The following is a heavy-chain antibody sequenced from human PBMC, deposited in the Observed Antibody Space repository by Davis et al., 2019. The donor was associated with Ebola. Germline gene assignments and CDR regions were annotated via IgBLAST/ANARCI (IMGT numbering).Heavy chain of an antibody. CDR1: GDSISSSSYY. D-gene: IGHD3-16*02. J-gene: IGHJ6*02. CDR3: ARGNYVWGSYRYVAYYYYGMDV. Sequence: MPSETLSLTCTVSGDSISSSSYYWAWIRQPPGKGLEWIGSIYYSGSTNYNPSLKSRVTISVDTSKNQFSLKLSSVTAADTAVYYCARGNYVWGSYRYVAYYYYGMDVWGQGTTVTVSS. V-gene: IGHV4-39*07. CDR2: IYYSGST.